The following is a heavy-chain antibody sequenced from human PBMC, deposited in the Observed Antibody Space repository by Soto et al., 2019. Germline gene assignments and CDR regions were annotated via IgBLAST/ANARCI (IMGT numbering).Heavy chain of an antibody. Sequence: QVQLVESGGGLVKPGGSLRLSCAASGFTFSDYYMSWIRQAPGKGLEWVSYISSSGTTIYYADSVKGRFTISRDNAKNSLYLQLNSLRAEDTAVYYCARVERGITIFGVVIPPFDYWGQGTLVTVSS. CDR2: ISSSGTTI. D-gene: IGHD3-3*01. V-gene: IGHV3-11*01. CDR1: GFTFSDYY. J-gene: IGHJ4*02. CDR3: ARVERGITIFGVVIPPFDY.